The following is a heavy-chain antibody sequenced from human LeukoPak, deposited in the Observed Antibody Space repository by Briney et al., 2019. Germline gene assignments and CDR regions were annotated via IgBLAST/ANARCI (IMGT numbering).Heavy chain of an antibody. CDR3: AKPLYPNYDYVWGSYRSPFDY. Sequence: GASLRLSCAASGFTFSSYAMTWVRQAPGKGLEWLSAISGTGGSTFYADSVKGRFTISRDNSKDTLYLQMNSLRAEDTAVYCCAKPLYPNYDYVWGSYRSPFDYWGQGILVTVSS. V-gene: IGHV3-23*01. CDR1: GFTFSSYA. D-gene: IGHD3-16*02. CDR2: ISGTGGST. J-gene: IGHJ4*02.